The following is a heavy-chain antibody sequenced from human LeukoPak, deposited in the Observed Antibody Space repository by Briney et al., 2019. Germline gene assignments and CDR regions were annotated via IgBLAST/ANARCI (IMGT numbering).Heavy chain of an antibody. V-gene: IGHV4-30-2*01. D-gene: IGHD3-22*01. CDR3: ARVGYYDSSGYNWFDP. Sequence: SQTLSLTCAVSGGSISSGGYSWSWIRQPPGKGLEWIGYIYHSGSTYYNPSLKSRVTISVDRSKNQFSLKLSSVTAADTAVYSCARVGYYDSSGYNWFDPWGQGTLVTVSS. CDR1: GGSISSGGYS. CDR2: IYHSGST. J-gene: IGHJ5*02.